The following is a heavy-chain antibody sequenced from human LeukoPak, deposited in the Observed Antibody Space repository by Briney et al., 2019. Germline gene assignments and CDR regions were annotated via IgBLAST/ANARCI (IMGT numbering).Heavy chain of an antibody. CDR3: ARGGPLGVVTHHFDF. CDR1: GGTFSSYS. D-gene: IGHD3-3*01. V-gene: IGHV1-69*04. J-gene: IGHJ4*02. Sequence: SVKVSCKASGGTFSSYSISWVRQAPGQGLEWMGRIIPVLNIPNYAQNFQGRVTITSDKSTSTAYMELSSLRSEDTAVYYCARGGPLGVVTHHFDFWGQGTLVTVSS. CDR2: IIPVLNIP.